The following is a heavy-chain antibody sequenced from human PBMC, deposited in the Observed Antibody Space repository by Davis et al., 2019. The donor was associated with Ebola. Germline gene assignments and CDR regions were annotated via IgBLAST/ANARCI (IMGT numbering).Heavy chain of an antibody. D-gene: IGHD7-27*01. J-gene: IGHJ6*04. CDR3: ARGPGDEDYYFAMDV. Sequence: ASVKVSCKVSGYILTEFSIHWVRQAPGQGLEWMGNFDPEDGEIIYAHNFEGRVTMTENTSTHTAYMELSSLRYDDTAVYYCARGPGDEDYYFAMDVWGEGTTVTVSS. CDR1: GYILTEFS. CDR2: FDPEDGEI. V-gene: IGHV1-24*01.